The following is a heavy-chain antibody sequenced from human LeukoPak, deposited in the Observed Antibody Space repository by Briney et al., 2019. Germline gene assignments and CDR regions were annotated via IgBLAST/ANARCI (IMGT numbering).Heavy chain of an antibody. Sequence: ASVKVSCKASGYTFTSYGISWVRQAPGQGLEWMGWISAYNGNTNYAQKLQGRVTMTTDTSTSTAYMELRSLRSDDTAVYYCARFYYDSSGYYLRANDAFDIWGQGTMVTVSS. J-gene: IGHJ3*02. CDR2: ISAYNGNT. CDR3: ARFYYDSSGYYLRANDAFDI. D-gene: IGHD3-22*01. CDR1: GYTFTSYG. V-gene: IGHV1-18*01.